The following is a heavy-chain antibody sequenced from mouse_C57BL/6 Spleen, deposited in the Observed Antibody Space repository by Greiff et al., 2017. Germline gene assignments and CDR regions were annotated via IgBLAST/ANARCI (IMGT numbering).Heavy chain of an antibody. CDR2: ISSGGDYI. CDR3: TRGTYYYGSSPWFAY. V-gene: IGHV5-9-1*02. J-gene: IGHJ3*01. Sequence: EVMLVESGEGLVKPGGSLKLSCAASGFTFSSYAMSWVRQTPEKRLEWVAYISSGGDYIYYADTVKGRFTISRDNARNTLYLQMSSLKSEDTAMYYCTRGTYYYGSSPWFAYWGQGTLVTVSA. D-gene: IGHD1-1*01. CDR1: GFTFSSYA.